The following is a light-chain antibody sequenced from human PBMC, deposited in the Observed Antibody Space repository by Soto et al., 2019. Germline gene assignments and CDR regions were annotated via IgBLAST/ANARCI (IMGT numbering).Light chain of an antibody. J-gene: IGLJ1*01. V-gene: IGLV1-47*01. CDR1: SSNIGRNN. CDR3: AAWEDSLSAYV. Sequence: QSVLTQPPSASGTPGPRVTLSCSGSSSNIGRNNVYWYQQLPGTAPKLLIYRNDQRPSGVPDRFSGSKSGTSASLAISGFRSEDEAEYYCAAWEDSLSAYVFGTGTKLTVL. CDR2: RND.